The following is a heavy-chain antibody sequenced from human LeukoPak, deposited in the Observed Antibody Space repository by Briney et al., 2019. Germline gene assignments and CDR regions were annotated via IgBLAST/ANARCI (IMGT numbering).Heavy chain of an antibody. V-gene: IGHV3-23*01. Sequence: PGGSLRLSCAASGFTFSRYAMSWVRQAPGKGLEWVSTISSGGVTYYSDSVKGRFTISRDDSQSTLSLQMNSLRAEDTAVYYCAKDYDILTGVITNFDYWGQGTLVTVSS. CDR3: AKDYDILTGVITNFDY. J-gene: IGHJ4*02. D-gene: IGHD3-9*01. CDR2: ISSGGVT. CDR1: GFTFSRYA.